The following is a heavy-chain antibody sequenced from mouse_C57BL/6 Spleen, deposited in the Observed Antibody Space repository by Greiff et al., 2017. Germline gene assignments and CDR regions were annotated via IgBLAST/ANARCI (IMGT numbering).Heavy chain of an antibody. CDR2: ISGGGGNT. Sequence: EVMLVESGGGLVKPGGSLKLSCAASGFTFSSYTMSWVRQTPEKRLEWVATISGGGGNTYYPDSVKGRFTISRDNAKNTLYLQMSSLRSEDTALYYCARHPSYYYGSTSWFAYWGQGTLVTVSA. CDR3: ARHPSYYYGSTSWFAY. V-gene: IGHV5-9*01. CDR1: GFTFSSYT. J-gene: IGHJ3*01. D-gene: IGHD1-1*01.